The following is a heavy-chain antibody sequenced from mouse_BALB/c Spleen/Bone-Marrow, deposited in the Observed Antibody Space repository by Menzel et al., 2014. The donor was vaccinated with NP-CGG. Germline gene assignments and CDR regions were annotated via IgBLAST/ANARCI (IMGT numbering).Heavy chain of an antibody. CDR3: ARRWLPYAMDY. V-gene: IGHV1-14*01. D-gene: IGHD2-3*01. CDR1: GYTFTSYI. J-gene: IGHJ4*01. CDR2: INPYNDGT. Sequence: VQLQQSGPELVKPGASVKMSCKASGYTFTSYIMHWVKQKPGQGLEWIGYINPYNDGTKYNEKFKGKATLTSDKSSSTAYMELSSLTSEDSAVYYCARRWLPYAMDYWGQGTPVTVSS.